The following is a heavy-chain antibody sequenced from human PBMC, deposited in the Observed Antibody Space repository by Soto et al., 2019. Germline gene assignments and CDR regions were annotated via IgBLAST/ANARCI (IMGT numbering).Heavy chain of an antibody. Sequence: PGESLKISCQASGYSFATYWITWVRQMPGKGPECIGIFYPADSDTRYSPSFQGRVTFSGDKSINTAYLQWSSLQASDTAMYYCARRNDFFDSWGQGTLVTVSS. CDR1: GYSFATYW. V-gene: IGHV5-51*01. CDR3: ARRNDFFDS. CDR2: FYPADSDT. D-gene: IGHD3-3*01. J-gene: IGHJ4*02.